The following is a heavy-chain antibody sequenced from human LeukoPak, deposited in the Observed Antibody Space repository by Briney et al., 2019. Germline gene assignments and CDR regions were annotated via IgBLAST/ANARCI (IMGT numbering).Heavy chain of an antibody. CDR2: ISPYYGNT. CDR1: GYTFTSYG. V-gene: IGHV1-18*01. D-gene: IGHD5-12*01. Sequence: ASVKVSRTASGYTFTSYGVSWVRQAPGQGLEWLGLISPYYGNTNYAQKFQDRITMTTDTSTSTVYMELMSLRSDDTAVYYCARAEMRGATHIEYFDCWGQGTLVTVSS. J-gene: IGHJ4*02. CDR3: ARAEMRGATHIEYFDC.